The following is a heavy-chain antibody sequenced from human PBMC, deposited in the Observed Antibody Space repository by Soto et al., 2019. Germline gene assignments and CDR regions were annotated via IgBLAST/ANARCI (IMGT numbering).Heavy chain of an antibody. CDR3: ASGPVPAARIDY. Sequence: GGSKRVSCAASGFNFIDYGMSWVRKATGKGLEWVSSVTDSGGSTDYADSVKGRFTISRDNSKNTLYLQMNSLRAEDTAVYYCASGPVPAARIDYWGQGTLVTVSS. J-gene: IGHJ4*02. CDR1: GFNFIDYG. V-gene: IGHV3-23*01. D-gene: IGHD2-2*01. CDR2: VTDSGGST.